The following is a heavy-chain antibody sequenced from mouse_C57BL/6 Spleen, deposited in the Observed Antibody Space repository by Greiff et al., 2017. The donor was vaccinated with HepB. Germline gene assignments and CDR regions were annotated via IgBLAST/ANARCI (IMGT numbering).Heavy chain of an antibody. CDR2: IHPNSGST. V-gene: IGHV1-64*01. D-gene: IGHD1-1*01. Sequence: QVQLQQSGAELVKPGASVKLSCKASGYTFTSYWMHWVKQRPGQGLEWIGMIHPNSGSTNYNEKFKSKATLTVDKSSSTAYMQLSSLTSEDSAVYYCAILSTVVSTYYFDYWGQGTTLTVSS. CDR3: AILSTVVSTYYFDY. J-gene: IGHJ2*01. CDR1: GYTFTSYW.